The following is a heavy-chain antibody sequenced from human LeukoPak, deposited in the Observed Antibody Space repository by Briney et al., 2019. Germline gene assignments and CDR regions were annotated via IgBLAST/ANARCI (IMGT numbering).Heavy chain of an antibody. CDR2: IYYGGSN. D-gene: IGHD3-22*01. V-gene: IGHV4-59*01. CDR3: ARDTYYYDSSGYRLDY. Sequence: SSETLSLTCTVSGGSISSYYWRWIRQPPGKGLEWIGYIYYGGSNNYNPSPKSRFTISVETSKNEFSLKLRAVTAADTAVYYCARDTYYYDSSGYRLDYWGQGTLVTVSS. CDR1: GGSISSYY. J-gene: IGHJ4*02.